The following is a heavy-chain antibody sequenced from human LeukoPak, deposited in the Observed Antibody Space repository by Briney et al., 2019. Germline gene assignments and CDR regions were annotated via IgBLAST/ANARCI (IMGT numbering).Heavy chain of an antibody. CDR3: ARAGAMYCGGDCYYVDY. D-gene: IGHD2-21*02. CDR1: GDSISSGGYY. V-gene: IGHV4-31*03. CDR2: IYYSGST. J-gene: IGHJ4*02. Sequence: PSETLSLTCSVSGDSISSGGYYWSWIRQHPGKGLEWIGYIYYSGSTYYNPSLKSRVTISVDTSKNQFSLKLSSVTAADTAVYYCARAGAMYCGGDCYYVDYWGQGTLVTVSS.